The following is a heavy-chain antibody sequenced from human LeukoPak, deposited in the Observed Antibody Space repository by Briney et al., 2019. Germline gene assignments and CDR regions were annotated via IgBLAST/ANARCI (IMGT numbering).Heavy chain of an antibody. CDR1: GFTFISYS. J-gene: IGHJ3*02. CDR3: ARGSEYSGTPGAFDI. V-gene: IGHV3-21*01. CDR2: ISSSSSYI. D-gene: IGHD1-26*01. Sequence: GGSLRLSCAASGFTFISYSMNWVRQAPGKGLEWVSSISSSSSYIYYADSVKGRFTISRDNAKNSLYLQMNSLRAEDTAVYYCARGSEYSGTPGAFDIWGQGTMVTVSS.